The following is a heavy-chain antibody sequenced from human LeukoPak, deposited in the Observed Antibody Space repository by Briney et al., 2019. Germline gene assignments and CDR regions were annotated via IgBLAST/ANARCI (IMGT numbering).Heavy chain of an antibody. CDR3: ARHRWPHRHFDY. J-gene: IGHJ4*02. V-gene: IGHV4-59*01. Sequence: PSETLSLTCTVSGGSISSYYWSWIRQPPGKGLEWIGYIYYSGSTNYNPSLKSRVTISVDTSKNQFSLKLSSVTAADTAVYYCARHRWPHRHFDYWGQGTLVTVSS. CDR1: GGSISSYY. D-gene: IGHD1-14*01. CDR2: IYYSGST.